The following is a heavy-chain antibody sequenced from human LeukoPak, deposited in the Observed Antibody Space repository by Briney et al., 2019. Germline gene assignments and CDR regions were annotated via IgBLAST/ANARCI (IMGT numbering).Heavy chain of an antibody. CDR3: ARLFQGGIVGATTYYYYMDV. CDR2: IYPVVCDT. D-gene: IGHD1-26*01. Sequence: GASLKISCKGSGYTFTSYSIGWVRQMPGKGLEWLGIIYPVVCDTRYTQSFQGQVTISADKSTRTVYLQWSSLTASDTAVYYCARLFQGGIVGATTYYYYMDVWGKGTTVTVSS. V-gene: IGHV5-51*03. J-gene: IGHJ6*03. CDR1: GYTFTSYS.